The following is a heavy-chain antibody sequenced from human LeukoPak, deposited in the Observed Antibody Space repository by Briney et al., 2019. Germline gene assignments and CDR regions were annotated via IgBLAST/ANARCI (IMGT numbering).Heavy chain of an antibody. CDR1: GGTFSSYA. CDR2: TIPTFGTA. J-gene: IGHJ5*02. V-gene: IGHV1-69*01. CDR3: ARDRALTENWFDP. Sequence: SVKVSCKASGGTFSSYAISWVRQAPGQGLEWMGGTIPTFGTANYAQKFQGRVTITADESTSTAYMELSSLRSEDTAVYYCARDRALTENWFDPWGQGTLVTVSS.